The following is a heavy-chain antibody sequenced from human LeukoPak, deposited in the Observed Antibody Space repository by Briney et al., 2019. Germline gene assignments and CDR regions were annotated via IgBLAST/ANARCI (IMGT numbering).Heavy chain of an antibody. V-gene: IGHV4-31*03. CDR3: ARQIGAPGFDY. Sequence: PSETLSLTCTVSGGSISSGGYCWSWIRQHPGKGLEWIGDIFDSGTTYYNPSLKSRLTISVDTSENQFSLKLTSVTAADTAVYYCARQIGAPGFDYWGQGTLVTVSS. CDR2: IFDSGTT. CDR1: GGSISSGGYC. D-gene: IGHD3-10*01. J-gene: IGHJ4*02.